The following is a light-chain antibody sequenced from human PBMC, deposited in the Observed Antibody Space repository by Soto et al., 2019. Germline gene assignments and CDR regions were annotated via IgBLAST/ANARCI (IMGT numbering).Light chain of an antibody. CDR3: SSYTSSSTYV. J-gene: IGLJ1*01. CDR1: SSDVGGYNY. Sequence: QSALTQPASVSGSPGQSITISCTGTSSDVGGYNYVSWYQQHPGKAPKLMIHDVSNRPSGVSNRFSGSKSGNTASLTTSGLQAEDEADYYCSSYTSSSTYVFGTGTKLTVL. CDR2: DVS. V-gene: IGLV2-14*01.